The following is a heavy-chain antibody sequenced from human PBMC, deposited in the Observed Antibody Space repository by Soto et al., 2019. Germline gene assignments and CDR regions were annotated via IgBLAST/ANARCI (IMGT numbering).Heavy chain of an antibody. J-gene: IGHJ4*02. CDR2: ISSSSSTI. Sequence: EVQLVESGGGLVQPGGSLRLSCAASGFTFSSYSMNWVRQAPGKGLEWVSYISSSSSTIYYADSVKGRFTISRDNAKNSLYLQMNSLRAEDTAVYYCARGGVPSRRRSYYFDYWGQGTLVTVSS. CDR1: GFTFSSYS. D-gene: IGHD3-10*01. V-gene: IGHV3-48*01. CDR3: ARGGVPSRRRSYYFDY.